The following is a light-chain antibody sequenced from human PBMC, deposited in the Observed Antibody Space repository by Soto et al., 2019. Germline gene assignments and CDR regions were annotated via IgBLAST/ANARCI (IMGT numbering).Light chain of an antibody. J-gene: IGLJ1*01. CDR1: GSDVGAYNF. CDR3: SAYTVSRTYV. CDR2: NVY. Sequence: QSVLTQPPSASGSPGQSVTISCTGTGSDVGAYNFVSWHQQHPGKAPKLMIYNVYDRPSGISYRFSGSKSGNTASLTISGLQGEDEADYYCSAYTVSRTYVFGTGTKVTVL. V-gene: IGLV2-14*03.